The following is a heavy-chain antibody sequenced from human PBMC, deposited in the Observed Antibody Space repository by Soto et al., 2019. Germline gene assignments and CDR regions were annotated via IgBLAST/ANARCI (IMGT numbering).Heavy chain of an antibody. CDR3: ARIGGWYDIDF. CDR1: GGSVSSGSFH. V-gene: IGHV4-61*01. J-gene: IGHJ4*02. CDR2: IFYNGTA. D-gene: IGHD6-19*01. Sequence: SETLSLTCSVSGGSVSSGSFHWSWIRQPPGKGLQFIGSIFYNGTANYSPSLKNRVSISIDTSQSQFFLQLISVAAADTAVYYCARIGGWYDIDFWGQGSLVTVS.